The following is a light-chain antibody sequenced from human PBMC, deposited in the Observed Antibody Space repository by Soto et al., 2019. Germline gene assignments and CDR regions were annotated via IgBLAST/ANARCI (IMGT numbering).Light chain of an antibody. CDR3: CSYTSDSSYV. CDR2: DVS. J-gene: IGLJ1*01. Sequence: QSALTQPRSVSGSPGQSVTISCTGTSSDVSGFNYVSWYQQHPGKAPKLVIYDVSKRPSGVPDRFSGSKSGNTASLTISGLQAEDEADYYCCSYTSDSSYVFGSGTKVTVL. CDR1: SSDVSGFNY. V-gene: IGLV2-11*01.